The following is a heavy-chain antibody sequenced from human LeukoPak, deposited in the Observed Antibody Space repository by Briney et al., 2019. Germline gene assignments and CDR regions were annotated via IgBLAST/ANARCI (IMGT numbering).Heavy chain of an antibody. CDR3: ARDCGREARGYSGYDGGGYFDY. CDR1: GYTFTSYG. V-gene: IGHV1-18*01. J-gene: IGHJ4*02. CDR2: ISAYNGNP. D-gene: IGHD5-12*01. Sequence: GASVTVSCMASGYTFTSYGISWVRQAPGQGLAWMGWISAYNGNPNYAQKLQGRVTMTTDTSTSTAYMALRSLRSDDTAVYYCARDCGREARGYSGYDGGGYFDYWGQGTLVTVSS.